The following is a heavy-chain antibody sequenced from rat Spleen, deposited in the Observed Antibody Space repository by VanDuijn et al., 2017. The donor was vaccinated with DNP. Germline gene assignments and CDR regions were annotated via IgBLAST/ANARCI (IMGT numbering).Heavy chain of an antibody. CDR1: GFNFNDYW. CDR2: INKDSRII. V-gene: IGHV4-2*01. D-gene: IGHD2-2*01. J-gene: IGHJ4*01. Sequence: EVKLVESGGGLVQPGRSLKLSCAASGFNFNDYWMGWVRQAPGKGLEWIAEINKDSRIIKYSPSVKDKFTISRNNVQNTLYLQMSKLGSEDTAIYYCAREDKGVDAWGQGVSVTVSS. CDR3: AREDKGVDA.